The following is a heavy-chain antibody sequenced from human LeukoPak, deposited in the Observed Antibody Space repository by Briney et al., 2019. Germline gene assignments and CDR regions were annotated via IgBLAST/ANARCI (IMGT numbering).Heavy chain of an antibody. Sequence: GGSLRLSCAGFGFTFRSYEMNWVRQAPGKGLEWISCISSTGSAIYYADSVKGRFTISRDNAKNSLYLQMNSLRAEDTAVYYCPRVFSYYTYSFDYWGQGTLVTVSS. D-gene: IGHD3-22*01. V-gene: IGHV3-48*03. CDR3: PRVFSYYTYSFDY. CDR2: ISSTGSAI. CDR1: GFTFRSYE. J-gene: IGHJ4*02.